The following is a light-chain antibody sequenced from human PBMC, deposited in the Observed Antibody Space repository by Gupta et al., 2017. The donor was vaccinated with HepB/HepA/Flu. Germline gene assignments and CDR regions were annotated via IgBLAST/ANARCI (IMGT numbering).Light chain of an antibody. Sequence: DIQLTQSPSSLSASVGDSVTLTCQASQASSNYFTWYQQKPGKAPKPQSYEAYNLETGVPSKFSGSGSGTDVTFTISSLQPEEIATDYCQQYDKLPLTCGGGTKVEIK. CDR2: EAY. CDR3: QQYDKLPLT. V-gene: IGKV1-33*01. CDR1: QASSNY. J-gene: IGKJ4*01.